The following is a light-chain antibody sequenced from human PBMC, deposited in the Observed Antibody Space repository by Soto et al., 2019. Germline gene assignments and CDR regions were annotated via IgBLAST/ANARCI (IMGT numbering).Light chain of an antibody. Sequence: EIVMTQSPATLSVSPGERATLSCRASQSISSNLAWYQQKPGQAPRLLIYGASSRATGIPDRFSGSGSGTDFTLTISRLEPEDFAVYYCQQYGNSPITFGQGSRLEI. CDR3: QQYGNSPIT. V-gene: IGKV3-20*01. CDR2: GAS. CDR1: QSISSN. J-gene: IGKJ5*01.